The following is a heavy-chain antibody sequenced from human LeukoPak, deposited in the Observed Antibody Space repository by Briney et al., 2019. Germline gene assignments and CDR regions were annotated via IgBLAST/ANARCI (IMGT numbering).Heavy chain of an antibody. D-gene: IGHD6-6*01. CDR1: GFTVSSNY. CDR3: AREGRPHAFDI. CDR2: IYSGGST. J-gene: IGHJ3*02. Sequence: GGSLRLSCAASGFTVSSNYMSWVRQAPGKGLEWVSVIYSGGSTYYADFVKGRFTISRDNSKNTLYLQMNSLRAEDTAVYYCAREGRPHAFDIWGQGTMVTVSS. V-gene: IGHV3-53*01.